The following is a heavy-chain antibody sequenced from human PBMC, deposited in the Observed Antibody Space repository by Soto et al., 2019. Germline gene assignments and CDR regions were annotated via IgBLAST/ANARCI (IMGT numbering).Heavy chain of an antibody. CDR1: GFTFSSYA. D-gene: IGHD3-22*01. V-gene: IGHV3-23*01. CDR3: AKRNPGYYDRSGSWGGMDV. CDR2: ISGSGGST. Sequence: EVQLLESGGGLVQPGGSLRLSCAASGFTFSSYAMSWVRQAPGKGLEWVSAISGSGGSTYYADSVKGRFTISRDNSKNTLYLQMNSLRAEDTAVYYCAKRNPGYYDRSGSWGGMDVWGQGTTVTVSS. J-gene: IGHJ6*02.